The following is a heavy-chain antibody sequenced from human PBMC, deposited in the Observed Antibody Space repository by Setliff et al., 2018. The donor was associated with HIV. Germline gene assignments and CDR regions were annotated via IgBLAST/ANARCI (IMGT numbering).Heavy chain of an antibody. V-gene: IGHV1-2*02. CDR1: GYSFSDDY. CDR3: VRDRTHQNWGSRGYYYMDV. D-gene: IGHD7-27*01. J-gene: IGHJ6*03. Sequence: ASVKVSCKASGYSFSDDYMHWVRQAPGQGLEWMGWINPDSGDTNYAQKFQGRVTMTRDTSISTVYMELSRLISDGTAVYYCVRDRTHQNWGSRGYYYMDVWGKGTTVTVSS. CDR2: INPDSGDT.